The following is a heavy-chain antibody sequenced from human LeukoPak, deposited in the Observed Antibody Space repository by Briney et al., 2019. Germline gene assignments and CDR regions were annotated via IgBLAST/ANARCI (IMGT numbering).Heavy chain of an antibody. Sequence: SETLSLTCTVSGGSISSYYWSWIRQPPGKGLEWIGYIYYSGSTNYNPSLKSRVTISVDTSKNQFSLKLSSVTAADTAVYYCARAPRYRPVDYWGQGTLVTVSS. J-gene: IGHJ4*02. CDR2: IYYSGST. V-gene: IGHV4-59*08. CDR1: GGSISSYY. D-gene: IGHD1-26*01. CDR3: ARAPRYRPVDY.